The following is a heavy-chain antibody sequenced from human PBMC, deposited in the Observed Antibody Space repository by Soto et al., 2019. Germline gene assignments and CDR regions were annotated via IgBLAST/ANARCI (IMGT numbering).Heavy chain of an antibody. CDR2: INPNSGGT. Sequence: ASVKVSCKASGYTFTGYYMHWVRQAPGQGLEWMGWINPNSGGTNYAQKFQGWVTMTRDTSISTAYMELSRLRSDDTAVYYCARDVAGTSKGWDYGMDVWGQGTTVTVSS. V-gene: IGHV1-2*04. CDR1: GYTFTGYY. D-gene: IGHD6-19*01. CDR3: ARDVAGTSKGWDYGMDV. J-gene: IGHJ6*02.